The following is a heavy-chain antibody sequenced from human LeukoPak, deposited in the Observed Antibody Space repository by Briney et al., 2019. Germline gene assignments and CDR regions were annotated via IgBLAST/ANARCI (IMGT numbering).Heavy chain of an antibody. Sequence: SVKASCKAALYILSRYAISWVRQAPGPGVGWVCWISSYNGKTNYVEKFQGRVTMTTHTTRQTATMALRGLRSDATAGFYCAGDSQVRWFGECNIDFDGWGQGTLVSASS. CDR3: AGDSQVRWFGECNIDFDG. D-gene: IGHD3-10*01. V-gene: IGHV1-18*04. CDR1: LYILSRYA. J-gene: IGHJ4*02. CDR2: ISSYNGKT.